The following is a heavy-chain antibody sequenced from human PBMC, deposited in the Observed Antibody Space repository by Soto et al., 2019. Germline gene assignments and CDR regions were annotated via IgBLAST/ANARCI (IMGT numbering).Heavy chain of an antibody. CDR1: GGTFSRHA. CDR3: ARGWGYDSSDYYYAY. V-gene: IGHV1-69*13. Sequence: SVKVSCKASGGTFSRHAISWVRQAPGQGLEWMGGIIPMFGTANHAQKFQGRVTIIADESTSTAYMELSSLRSEDTAIYYCARGWGYDSSDYYYAYWGQGTLVTVSS. J-gene: IGHJ4*02. CDR2: IIPMFGTA. D-gene: IGHD3-22*01.